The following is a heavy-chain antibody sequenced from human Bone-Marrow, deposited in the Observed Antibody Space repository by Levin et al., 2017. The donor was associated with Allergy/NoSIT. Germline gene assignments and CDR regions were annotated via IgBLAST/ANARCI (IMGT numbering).Heavy chain of an antibody. CDR3: VREGHNYEYYFDF. D-gene: IGHD1-1*01. Sequence: PGGSLRLSCAVSGFIFRDHYMDWVRQAPGKGLEWIGRSKNKPYNYTTQYAPSVEGRVTISRDDSKNSLFLQMNSLKVEDTAVYFCVREGHNYEYYFDFWGQGTLVTVSS. CDR2: SKNKPYNYTT. J-gene: IGHJ4*02. V-gene: IGHV3-72*01. CDR1: GFIFRDHY.